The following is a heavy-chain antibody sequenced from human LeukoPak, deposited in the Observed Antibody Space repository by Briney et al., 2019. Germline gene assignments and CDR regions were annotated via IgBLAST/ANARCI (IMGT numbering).Heavy chain of an antibody. CDR2: MNPNSGNT. D-gene: IGHD1-7*01. Sequence: GASVKVSCKASGYTFTSYDINWVRQATGQGLEWMGWMNPNSGNTGYARKFQGRVTITRNTSISTAYMELSSLRSEDTAVYYCARAYWNYGGTFYYYYYMDVWGKGTTVTVSS. CDR3: ARAYWNYGGTFYYYYYMDV. CDR1: GYTFTSYD. V-gene: IGHV1-8*03. J-gene: IGHJ6*03.